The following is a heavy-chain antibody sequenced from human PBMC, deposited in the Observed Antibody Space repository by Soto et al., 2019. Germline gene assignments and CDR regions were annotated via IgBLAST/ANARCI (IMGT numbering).Heavy chain of an antibody. V-gene: IGHV3-23*01. Sequence: GGSLRLSCAASGFTFSSYAMSWVRQAPGKGLEYVSGISGSGGSTYYANSVKGRFTISRDNSKNTLYLQMGSLRAEDMAVYYCARRARPDFYYMDVWGKGTTVTVSS. D-gene: IGHD6-6*01. CDR3: ARRARPDFYYMDV. J-gene: IGHJ6*03. CDR1: GFTFSSYA. CDR2: ISGSGGST.